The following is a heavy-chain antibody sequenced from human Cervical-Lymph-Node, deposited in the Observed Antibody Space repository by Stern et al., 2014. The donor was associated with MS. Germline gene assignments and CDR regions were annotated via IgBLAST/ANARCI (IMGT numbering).Heavy chain of an antibody. CDR3: ARIGPQPARYIDY. Sequence: QVQLVQSGSELKKPGAPVKVSCKASGYTFISYAMNWVRQAPGQGLEWLGWIDTNTGDPTYAQGFTGRFVFSLDTSVSTAYLQISSLKAEDTAVYYCARIGPQPARYIDYWGQGTLVTVSS. J-gene: IGHJ4*02. D-gene: IGHD1-14*01. CDR1: GYTFISYA. CDR2: IDTNTGDP. V-gene: IGHV7-4-1*02.